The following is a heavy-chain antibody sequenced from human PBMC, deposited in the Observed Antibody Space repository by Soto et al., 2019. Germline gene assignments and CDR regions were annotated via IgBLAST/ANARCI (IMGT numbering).Heavy chain of an antibody. J-gene: IGHJ4*02. CDR1: GFDVSSNY. D-gene: IGHD2-21*01. CDR3: ARGLVVTPSLDQ. Sequence: GGSLRLSCAVSGFDVSSNYMSWVRQAPGKGLEWVSVLYSGGSIYYADSVKGRFTISRDNSKNTLYLQMNSLRAEDTAMYYCARGLVVTPSLDQWGQGTLVTVSS. CDR2: LYSGGSI. V-gene: IGHV3-66*01.